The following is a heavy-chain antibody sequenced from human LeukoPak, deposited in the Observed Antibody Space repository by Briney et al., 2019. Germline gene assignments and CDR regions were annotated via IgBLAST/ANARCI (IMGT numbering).Heavy chain of an antibody. CDR3: ARHSRSAYTGYENAFDI. CDR2: IYNSANT. D-gene: IGHD5-12*01. V-gene: IGHV4-39*01. J-gene: IGHJ3*02. Sequence: SETLSLTCTVSGDSISSSSYCWAWIRQPPGKGLEWIGNIYNSANTHYNPSLKTRITMSVDTSKNQFSLKLNSVTAAGTGIYYCARHSRSAYTGYENAFDIWGQGTMVTVSS. CDR1: GDSISSSSYC.